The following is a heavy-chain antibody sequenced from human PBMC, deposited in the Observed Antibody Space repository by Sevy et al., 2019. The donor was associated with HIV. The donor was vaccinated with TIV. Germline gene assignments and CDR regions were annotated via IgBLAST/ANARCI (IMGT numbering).Heavy chain of an antibody. D-gene: IGHD2-8*01. Sequence: GGSLRLSCAASGFTFSSYSMNWVRQAPGKGLEWVSSISSSSSYIYYADSVKGRFSISRDNAKNSLYLQMNSLRAEDTAVYYCARDLIAAFDIWGQGTMVTVSS. CDR2: ISSSSSYI. V-gene: IGHV3-21*01. J-gene: IGHJ3*02. CDR1: GFTFSSYS. CDR3: ARDLIAAFDI.